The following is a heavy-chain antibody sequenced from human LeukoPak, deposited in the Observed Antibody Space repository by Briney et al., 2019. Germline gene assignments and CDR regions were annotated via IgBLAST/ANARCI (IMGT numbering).Heavy chain of an antibody. CDR1: GGSISSHSYY. V-gene: IGHV4-39*01. J-gene: IGHJ5*02. CDR3: ARPRYSGYDRYWFDP. CDR2: IYHTGST. Sequence: PSETLSLTCTVSGGSISSHSYYWGWVRQPPGKGLEWIGSIYHTGSTYYNPSLKSRVTLYVDTSKNQFSLQLSSLTAADTAVYYCARPRYSGYDRYWFDPWGQGTLVTVSS. D-gene: IGHD5-12*01.